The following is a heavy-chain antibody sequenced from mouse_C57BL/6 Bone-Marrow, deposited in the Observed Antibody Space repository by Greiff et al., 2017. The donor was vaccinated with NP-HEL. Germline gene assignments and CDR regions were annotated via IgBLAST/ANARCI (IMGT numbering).Heavy chain of an antibody. CDR2: ISYDGSN. J-gene: IGHJ4*01. V-gene: IGHV3-6*01. CDR3: ARDDYDGYYAMDY. CDR1: GYSITSGYY. D-gene: IGHD2-4*01. Sequence: EVKLQESGPGLVKPSQSLSLTCSVTGYSITSGYYWNCIRQFPGNKLEWMGYISYDGSNNYNPSLKNRISITRDTSKNQFFLKLNSVTTEDTATYYCARDDYDGYYAMDYWGQGTSVTVSS.